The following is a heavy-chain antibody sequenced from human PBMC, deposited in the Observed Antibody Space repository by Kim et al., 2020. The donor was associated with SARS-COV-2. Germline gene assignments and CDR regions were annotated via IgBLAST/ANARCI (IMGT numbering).Heavy chain of an antibody. J-gene: IGHJ3*02. CDR2: INPNSGGT. Sequence: ASVKVSCKASGYTFTGYYMHWVRQAPGQGLEWMGWINPNSGGTNYAQKFQGRVTMTRDTSISTAYMELSRLRSDETAVYYCASQLRITMIVVVHYAFDIWGQGTMVTVSS. CDR3: ASQLRITMIVVVHYAFDI. V-gene: IGHV1-2*02. D-gene: IGHD3-22*01. CDR1: GYTFTGYY.